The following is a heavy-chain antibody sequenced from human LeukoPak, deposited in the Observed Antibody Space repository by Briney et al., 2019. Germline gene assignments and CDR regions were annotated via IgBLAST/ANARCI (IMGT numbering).Heavy chain of an antibody. J-gene: IGHJ4*02. Sequence: SSETLSLTCTVSGDSISSSSYYWGWIRQPPGKGLEWIGSIYYSGNTNYNPSLKSRVTMSLDTSKNQFSLRVTSVTAADTAVYYCARGFDSKSTYFDYWGQGTLVTVSS. CDR3: ARGFDSKSTYFDY. V-gene: IGHV4-39*07. CDR1: GDSISSSSYY. D-gene: IGHD5-12*01. CDR2: IYYSGNT.